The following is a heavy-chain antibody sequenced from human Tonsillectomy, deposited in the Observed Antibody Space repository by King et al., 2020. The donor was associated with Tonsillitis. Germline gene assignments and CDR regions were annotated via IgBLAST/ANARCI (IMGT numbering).Heavy chain of an antibody. D-gene: IGHD6-19*01. V-gene: IGHV3-53*01. CDR1: GFTVSSNY. Sequence: VQLVESGGGLIQPGGSLRLSCAASGFTVSSNYMSWVRQAPGKGLEWVSVIYAGGSTYYADSVKGRFTISRDKSKNTLYLQMNSLRAEDTAVYYCAKLAYSSGWFDPWGQGTLVTVSS. CDR3: AKLAYSSGWFDP. CDR2: IYAGGST. J-gene: IGHJ5*02.